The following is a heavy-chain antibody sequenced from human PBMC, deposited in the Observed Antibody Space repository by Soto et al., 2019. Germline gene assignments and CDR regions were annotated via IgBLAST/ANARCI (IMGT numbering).Heavy chain of an antibody. V-gene: IGHV4-30-2*01. CDR1: GGSISSGGYS. CDR3: ARGWYSSSWFRDYYFDY. D-gene: IGHD6-13*01. J-gene: IGHJ4*02. CDR2: IYHSGST. Sequence: TSETLSLTCAVSGGSISSGGYSWTWIRQPPGKGLEWIGYIYHSGSTYYNPSLKSRVTISVDRSKNQFSLKLSSVTAADTAVYYCARGWYSSSWFRDYYFDYWGQGTLVTVSS.